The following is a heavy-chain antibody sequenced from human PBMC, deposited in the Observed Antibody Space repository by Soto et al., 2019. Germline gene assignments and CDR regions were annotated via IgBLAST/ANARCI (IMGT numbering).Heavy chain of an antibody. CDR2: ISYDGSNK. CDR1: GFTFSSYG. Sequence: GGSLRLSCAASGFTFSSYGMHWVRQAPGKGLEWVAVISYDGSNKYYADSVKGRFTISRDNSKNTLYLQMNSLRAEDTAVYYCAKDAYSYLPYWGQGTLVTVSS. J-gene: IGHJ4*02. CDR3: AKDAYSYLPY. D-gene: IGHD5-18*01. V-gene: IGHV3-30*18.